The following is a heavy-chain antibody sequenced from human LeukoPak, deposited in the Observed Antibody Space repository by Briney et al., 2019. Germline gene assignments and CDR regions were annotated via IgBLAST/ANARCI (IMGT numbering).Heavy chain of an antibody. CDR1: GYTFIGHY. D-gene: IGHD5-24*01. CDR3: AREGIEMATIWY. J-gene: IGHJ1*01. CDR2: INPNSGGT. V-gene: IGHV1-2*02. Sequence: ASVKVSCKASGYTFIGHYMHWVRQAPGQGLEWMGWINPNSGGTKYAQKFQGRVTMTRDTSISTAYMELGSLRSDDTAVYYCAREGIEMATIWYWGQGTLVTVSS.